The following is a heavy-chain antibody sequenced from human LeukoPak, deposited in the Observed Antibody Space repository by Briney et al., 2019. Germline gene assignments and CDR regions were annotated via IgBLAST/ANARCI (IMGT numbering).Heavy chain of an antibody. V-gene: IGHV1-18*01. J-gene: IGHJ4*02. CDR3: ARTPPDYGIDY. D-gene: IGHD4-17*01. CDR1: GYTLTELS. Sequence: ASVKVSCKVSGYTLTELSMHWVRQAPGQGLEWMGWISAYNGNTNYAQKLQGRVTMTTDTSTSTAYMELRSLRSDDTAVYYCARTPPDYGIDYWGQGTLVTVSS. CDR2: ISAYNGNT.